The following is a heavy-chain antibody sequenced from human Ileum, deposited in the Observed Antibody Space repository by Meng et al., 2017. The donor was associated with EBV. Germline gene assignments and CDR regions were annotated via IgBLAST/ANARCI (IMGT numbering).Heavy chain of an antibody. CDR3: ARSIVVVPAAIYY. Sequence: EPLFLTCPVSGGHISSVSYYWGWFRQTPGKGLEWIGSFFYSGSTYYNPSLKSRFTISVDTSKNQFSLKLSSVTAADTAVYYCARSIVVVPAAIYYWGQGTLVTVSS. CDR1: GGHISSVSYY. J-gene: IGHJ4*02. D-gene: IGHD2-2*01. V-gene: IGHV4-39*01. CDR2: FFYSGST.